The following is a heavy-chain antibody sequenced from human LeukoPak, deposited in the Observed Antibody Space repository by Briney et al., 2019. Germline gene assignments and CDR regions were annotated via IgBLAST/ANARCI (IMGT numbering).Heavy chain of an antibody. CDR2: ISNDGTST. Sequence: GGSLRLSCAASGATFSSLSMHWVRQAPGKGLVWVSGISNDGTSTTYADSVKGRFTISRDNAKNTLYLQMHSLRAEDTAVYSCARGWFGPDSCGQGTLVTVSS. V-gene: IGHV3-74*01. J-gene: IGHJ5*01. CDR3: ARGWFGPDS. CDR1: GATFSSLS. D-gene: IGHD3-10*01.